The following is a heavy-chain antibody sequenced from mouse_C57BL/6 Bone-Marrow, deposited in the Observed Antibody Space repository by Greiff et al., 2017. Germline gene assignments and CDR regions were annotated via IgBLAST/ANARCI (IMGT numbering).Heavy chain of an antibody. CDR3: ARENWDLSWVAY. D-gene: IGHD4-1*01. J-gene: IGHJ3*01. CDR1: GYTFTSYW. V-gene: IGHV1-69*01. Sequence: VQLQQPGAELVMPGASVKLSCKASGYTFTSYWMHWVKQRPGQGLEWIGEIDPSDSYTNYNQKFKGKSTLTVDKSSSTAYMQLSSLTSEDSAVYYCARENWDLSWVAYWGQGTLVTVSA. CDR2: IDPSDSYT.